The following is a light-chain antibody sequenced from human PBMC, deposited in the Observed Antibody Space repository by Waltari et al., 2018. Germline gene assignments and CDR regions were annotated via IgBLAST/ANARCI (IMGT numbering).Light chain of an antibody. CDR3: QQYSNWPRT. J-gene: IGKJ1*01. CDR2: GAS. CDR1: QSVSSS. Sequence: EIVLTPSPATLSLSPGERATLSCRASQSVSSSLAWYQQKPGQAPRLLIYGASSRAIGIPDRFSGSGSGTDFTLTISSLELEDFSVYYCQQYSNWPRTFGQGTKVEIK. V-gene: IGKV3-15*01.